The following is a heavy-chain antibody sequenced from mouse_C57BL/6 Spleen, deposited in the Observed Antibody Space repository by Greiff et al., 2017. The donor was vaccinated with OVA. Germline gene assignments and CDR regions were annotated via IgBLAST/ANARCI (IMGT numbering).Heavy chain of an antibody. V-gene: IGHV1-82*01. CDR3: ARGPLDGYYLYAMDY. CDR2: IYPGDGDT. J-gene: IGHJ4*01. Sequence: VQLQQSGPELVKPGASVKISCKASGYAFSSSWMNWVKQRPGKGLEWIGRIYPGDGDTNYNGKFKGKATLTADKSSSTAYMQLSSLTSEDSAVYFWARGPLDGYYLYAMDYWGQGTSVTVSS. D-gene: IGHD2-3*01. CDR1: GYAFSSSW.